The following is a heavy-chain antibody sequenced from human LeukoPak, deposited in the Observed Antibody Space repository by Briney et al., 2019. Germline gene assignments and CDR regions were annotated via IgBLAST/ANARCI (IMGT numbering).Heavy chain of an antibody. CDR2: ISHIGGST. Sequence: GGSLRLSCAASGFTFRSYAMHWVRQAPGKGLEYVSGISHIGGSTYYASSVKGRFTISRDNSKNTLYLQMGSLRAEDMAVYYCAGRIAVAGTEGFDPWGQGTLVTVSS. D-gene: IGHD6-19*01. CDR1: GFTFRSYA. V-gene: IGHV3-64*01. J-gene: IGHJ5*02. CDR3: AGRIAVAGTEGFDP.